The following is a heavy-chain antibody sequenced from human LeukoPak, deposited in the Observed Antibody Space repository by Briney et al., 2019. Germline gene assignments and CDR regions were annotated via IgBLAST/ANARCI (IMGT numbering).Heavy chain of an antibody. J-gene: IGHJ4*02. V-gene: IGHV4-38-2*02. Sequence: PSETLSLTCTVSGYSISSGYYWGWIRQPPGKGLEWIGSIYHSGSTYYNPSLKSRVTISVDTSKNQFSLKLSSVTAADTAVYYCARGGPRLTLDYWGQGTLVTVSS. CDR1: GYSISSGYY. CDR3: ARGGPRLTLDY. CDR2: IYHSGST. D-gene: IGHD4/OR15-4a*01.